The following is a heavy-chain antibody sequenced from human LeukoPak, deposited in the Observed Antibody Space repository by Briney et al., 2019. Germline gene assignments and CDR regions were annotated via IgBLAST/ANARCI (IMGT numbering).Heavy chain of an antibody. CDR3: AKDEEMTTVTFFDS. CDR2: ISGSGGST. J-gene: IGHJ4*02. Sequence: PGGSLRLSCAASGFTFSSYAMSWVRQAPGKGLEWVSAISGSGGSTYHADSVKGRFTISRDNSKNTLYLQMNSLRAEDTAVYYCAKDEEMTTVTFFDSWGQGTLVTVSS. V-gene: IGHV3-23*01. CDR1: GFTFSSYA. D-gene: IGHD4-17*01.